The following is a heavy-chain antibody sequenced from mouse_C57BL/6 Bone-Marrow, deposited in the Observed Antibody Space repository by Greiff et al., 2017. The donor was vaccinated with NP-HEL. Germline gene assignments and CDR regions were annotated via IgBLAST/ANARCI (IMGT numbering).Heavy chain of an antibody. CDR3: ARQTYDGYYVGFAY. CDR2: ISNLAYSI. J-gene: IGHJ3*01. Sequence: EVQLVESGGGLVQPGGSLKLSCAASGFTFSDYGMAWVRQAPRKGPEWVAFISNLAYSIYYADTVTGRFTISRENAKNTLYLEMSSLRSEDTAMYYCARQTYDGYYVGFAYWGQGTLVTVSA. CDR1: GFTFSDYG. V-gene: IGHV5-15*01. D-gene: IGHD2-3*01.